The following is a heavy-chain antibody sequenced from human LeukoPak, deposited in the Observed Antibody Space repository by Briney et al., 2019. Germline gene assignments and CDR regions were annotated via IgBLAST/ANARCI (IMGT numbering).Heavy chain of an antibody. J-gene: IGHJ4*02. Sequence: PGGSLRLSCAASGFTFSGSAMHWVRQASGKGLEWVGRIRSKANSYATAYAASVKGRFTISRVDSKNTAYLRMNSLKTEDTAVYYCTTTPYCTNGVCVDYWGQGTLVTVSS. CDR2: IRSKANSYAT. D-gene: IGHD2-8*01. CDR1: GFTFSGSA. CDR3: TTTPYCTNGVCVDY. V-gene: IGHV3-73*01.